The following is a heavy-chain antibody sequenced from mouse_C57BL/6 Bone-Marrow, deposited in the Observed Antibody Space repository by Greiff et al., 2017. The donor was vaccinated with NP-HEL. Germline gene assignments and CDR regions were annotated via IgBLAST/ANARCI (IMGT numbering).Heavy chain of an antibody. CDR2: INPSSGYT. CDR1: GYTFTSYW. V-gene: IGHV1-7*01. J-gene: IGHJ1*03. Sequence: QVHVKQSGAELAKPGASVKLSCKASGYTFTSYWMHWVKQRPGQGLEWIGYINPSSGYTKYNQKFKDKATLTADKSSSTAYMQLSSLTYEDSAVYYCARRRGYYYGSSRYWYFDVWGTGTTVTVSS. CDR3: ARRRGYYYGSSRYWYFDV. D-gene: IGHD1-1*01.